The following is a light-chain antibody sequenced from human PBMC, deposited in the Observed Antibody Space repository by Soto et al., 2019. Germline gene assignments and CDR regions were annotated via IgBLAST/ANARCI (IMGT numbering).Light chain of an antibody. CDR2: DAS. J-gene: IGKJ3*01. V-gene: IGKV1-5*01. CDR1: QSICSW. Sequence: DIQMTQSPSTLSASVGDRVTVTCRASQSICSWLAWYQQKPGKAPKLLIYDASSLESGVPSRFSGSGSGTEFTLTISSLQPGDFATYYCQQYHSYSPFTFGPGTKVDIK. CDR3: QQYHSYSPFT.